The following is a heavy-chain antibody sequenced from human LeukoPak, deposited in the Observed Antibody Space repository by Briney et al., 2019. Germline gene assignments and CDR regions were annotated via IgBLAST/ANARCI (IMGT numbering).Heavy chain of an antibody. V-gene: IGHV1-2*02. CDR3: ARIRYGDYVGFDY. Sequence: GASVKVSCKASGYTFTDYYMHWVRQAPGQGLEWMGWINPNSGGTNYAQKFQGRVTMTRDTSITTAYMEVSRLRSDDTAVYYCARIRYGDYVGFDYWGQGTLVTVSS. J-gene: IGHJ4*02. CDR1: GYTFTDYY. CDR2: INPNSGGT. D-gene: IGHD4-17*01.